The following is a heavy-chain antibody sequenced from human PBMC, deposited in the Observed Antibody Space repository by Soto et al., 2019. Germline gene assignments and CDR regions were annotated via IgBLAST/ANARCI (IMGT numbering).Heavy chain of an antibody. Sequence: GGSLRLSCAASGFTFSSYSMNWVRQAPGKGLEWVSSISSSSSYIYYADSVKGRFTISRDNAKNSLYLQMNSLRAEDTAVYYCARDGVPAAIRFGDYYYGMDVWGQGTTVTVSS. V-gene: IGHV3-21*01. CDR2: ISSSSSYI. D-gene: IGHD2-2*02. J-gene: IGHJ6*02. CDR3: ARDGVPAAIRFGDYYYGMDV. CDR1: GFTFSSYS.